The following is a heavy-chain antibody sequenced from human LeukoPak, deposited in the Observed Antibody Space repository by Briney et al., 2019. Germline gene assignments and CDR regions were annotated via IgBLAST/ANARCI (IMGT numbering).Heavy chain of an antibody. V-gene: IGHV1-69*04. CDR3: ARGEGSNWFDP. CDR2: IIPILGIA. Sequence: ASVKVSCKASVGTFSSYAISCVRQAPGQGLEWMGSIIPILGIANYAQKFQGRVTITADKSTSTAYMERSSLRSEDTAVYYCARGEGSNWFDPWGQGTLVTVSS. CDR1: VGTFSSYA. J-gene: IGHJ5*02. D-gene: IGHD2-15*01.